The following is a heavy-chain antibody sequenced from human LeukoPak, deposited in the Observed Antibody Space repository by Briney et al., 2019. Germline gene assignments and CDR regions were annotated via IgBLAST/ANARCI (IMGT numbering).Heavy chain of an antibody. CDR1: GGSFSGYY. D-gene: IGHD3-9*01. Sequence: KSSETLSLTCAVYGGSFSGYYWSWIRQPPGKGLEWIGEINHSGSTNYNPSLKSRVTISVDTSKNQFSLKLSSVTAADTAVYYCARVLDPPYFDYWGQGTLVTVSS. CDR2: INHSGST. V-gene: IGHV4-34*01. J-gene: IGHJ4*02. CDR3: ARVLDPPYFDY.